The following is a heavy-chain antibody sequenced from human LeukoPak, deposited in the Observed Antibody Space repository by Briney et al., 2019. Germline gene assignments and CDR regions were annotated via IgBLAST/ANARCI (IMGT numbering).Heavy chain of an antibody. J-gene: IGHJ4*02. CDR1: GGSISSRSYY. Sequence: SETLSLTCTVSGGSISSRSYYWGWIRQPPGKGLERIGTIYYTGNTYYNPSLESRITISVDTSKNQFSLKLTSVTAADTAVYFCARGLGPFDDWGQGTLVTVSS. CDR3: ARGLGPFDD. D-gene: IGHD3/OR15-3a*01. V-gene: IGHV4-39*01. CDR2: IYYTGNT.